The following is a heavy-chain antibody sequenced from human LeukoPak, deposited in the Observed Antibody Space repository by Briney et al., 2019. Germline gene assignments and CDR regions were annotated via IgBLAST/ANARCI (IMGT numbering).Heavy chain of an antibody. CDR3: AKDPFLYPRCFDC. D-gene: IGHD2-8*01. CDR2: IGGSGANT. Sequence: GGSLRLSCVASGFTFTNYAMNWVRQAPGKGLEWVSGIGGSGANTYYADSVKGRFTISRDNSKNTVYLQMNSLRAEDTAVYYCAKDPFLYPRCFDCGGQGTLVTVSS. CDR1: GFTFTNYA. J-gene: IGHJ4*02. V-gene: IGHV3-23*01.